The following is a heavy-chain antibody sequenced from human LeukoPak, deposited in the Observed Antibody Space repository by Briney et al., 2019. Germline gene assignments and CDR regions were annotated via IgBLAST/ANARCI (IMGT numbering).Heavy chain of an antibody. CDR2: ISTSGRTI. J-gene: IGHJ4*02. Sequence: GGSLRLSCAASGFTFSSFDMNWVRQAPGKGLEWVSYISTSGRTIYYADSVKGRFTISRDNAKNSLYLQMNSLRAEDTALYYCARASSGWPDLDDYWGQGTLVTVSS. V-gene: IGHV3-48*03. CDR1: GFTFSSFD. CDR3: ARASSGWPDLDDY. D-gene: IGHD6-19*01.